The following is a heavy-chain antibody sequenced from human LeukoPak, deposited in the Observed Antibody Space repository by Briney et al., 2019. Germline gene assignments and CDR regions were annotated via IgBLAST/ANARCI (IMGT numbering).Heavy chain of an antibody. CDR1: GGSFSGYY. Sequence: SETLSLTCAVYGGSFSGYYWSWIRQPPGKGLEWVGEINHSGSTNYNPSLKSRVTISVDTSKNQFSLKLSSVTAADTAVYYCARGDYGSGSYSRWSDPWGQGTLVTVSS. CDR2: INHSGST. CDR3: ARGDYGSGSYSRWSDP. J-gene: IGHJ5*02. V-gene: IGHV4-34*01. D-gene: IGHD3-10*01.